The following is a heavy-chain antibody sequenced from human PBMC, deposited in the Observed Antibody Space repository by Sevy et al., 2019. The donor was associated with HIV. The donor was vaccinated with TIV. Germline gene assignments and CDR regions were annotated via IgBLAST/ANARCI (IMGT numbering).Heavy chain of an antibody. D-gene: IGHD4-4*01. CDR1: GFTFSSYS. CDR2: ISSSSSTI. J-gene: IGHJ6*02. V-gene: IGHV3-48*01. CDR3: ARDQITTKGLHYYYYGMDV. Sequence: GALRLSCAASGFTFSSYSMNWVRQAPGKGLEWVSYISSSSSTIYYAVSVKGRFTISRDNAKNSLYLQMNSLRAEDTAVYYCARDQITTKGLHYYYYGMDVWGQGTTVTVSS.